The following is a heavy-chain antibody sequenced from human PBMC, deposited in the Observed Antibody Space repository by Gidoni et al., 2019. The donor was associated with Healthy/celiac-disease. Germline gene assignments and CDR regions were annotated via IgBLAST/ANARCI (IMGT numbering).Heavy chain of an antibody. CDR2: ISSSSSTI. J-gene: IGHJ5*02. D-gene: IGHD5-18*01. CDR3: ARDLGGYSYGSWFDP. Sequence: EVQLVESGGGFVQPGGSLRLSCAASGFTFSSYSMNWVRQAPGKGLEWVSYISSSSSTIYYADSVKGRFTISRDNAKNSLYLQMNSLRDEDTAVYYCARDLGGYSYGSWFDPWGQGTLVTVSS. CDR1: GFTFSSYS. V-gene: IGHV3-48*02.